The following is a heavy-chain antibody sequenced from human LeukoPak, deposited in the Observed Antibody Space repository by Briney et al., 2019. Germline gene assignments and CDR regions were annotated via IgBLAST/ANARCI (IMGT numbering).Heavy chain of an antibody. D-gene: IGHD1-26*01. CDR2: INHSGST. CDR3: ARVGGYSGSLQRGY. V-gene: IGHV4-34*01. Sequence: SETLSLTCAVYGGSFSGYYWSWIRQPPGKGLEWIGEINHSGSTNYNPSLKSRVTISVDTSKNQFSLKLSSVTAADTAVYYCARVGGYSGSLQRGYWGQGTLVTVSS. CDR1: GGSFSGYY. J-gene: IGHJ4*02.